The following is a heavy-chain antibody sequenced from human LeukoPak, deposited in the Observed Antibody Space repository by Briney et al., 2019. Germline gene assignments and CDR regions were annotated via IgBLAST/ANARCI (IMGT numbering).Heavy chain of an antibody. Sequence: GGSLRLSCAASGFTFRTYDMNWVRQAPGKGLEWVAAISGRGDNTYYVDSVKGRFTIPRDNSRNTLYLHLNSLRAVDTAIHYCTRGRRGVFNDAFDIWGQGTVVTVSS. D-gene: IGHD3-10*01. CDR1: GFTFRTYD. CDR2: ISGRGDNT. J-gene: IGHJ3*02. CDR3: TRGRRGVFNDAFDI. V-gene: IGHV3-23*01.